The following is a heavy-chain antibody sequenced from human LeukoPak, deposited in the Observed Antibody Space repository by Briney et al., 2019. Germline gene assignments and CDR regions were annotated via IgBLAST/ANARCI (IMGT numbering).Heavy chain of an antibody. J-gene: IGHJ3*02. CDR3: ARGPRITMIVVAPPVAFDI. CDR1: GFTFSSYS. V-gene: IGHV3-21*01. D-gene: IGHD3-22*01. Sequence: SGGSLRLSCAASGFTFSSYSMNWVRQAPGKGLEWVSSISSSSSYIYYADSVKGRFTISRDNAKNSLYLQMNSLRAEDTAVYYCARGPRITMIVVAPPVAFDIWGQGTMVTVSS. CDR2: ISSSSSYI.